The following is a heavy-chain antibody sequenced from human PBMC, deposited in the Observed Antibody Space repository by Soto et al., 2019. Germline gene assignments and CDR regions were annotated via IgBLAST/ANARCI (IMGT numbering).Heavy chain of an antibody. CDR3: ARGRSLARHFDY. CDR2: INHSGST. CDR1: GGSFSGYY. D-gene: IGHD3-16*01. J-gene: IGHJ4*02. Sequence: SETLSLTCAVYGGSFSGYYWSWIRQPPGKGLEWIGEINHSGSTNYNPSLKSRVTISVDTSKNQFSLKLSSVTAADTAVYYCARGRSLARHFDYWGQGTLVTVSS. V-gene: IGHV4-34*01.